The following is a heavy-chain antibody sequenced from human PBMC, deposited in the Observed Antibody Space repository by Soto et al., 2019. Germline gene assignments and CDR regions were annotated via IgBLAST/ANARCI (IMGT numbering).Heavy chain of an antibody. D-gene: IGHD1-26*01. J-gene: IGHJ4*02. CDR1: GFTFSSYS. CDR3: ATNSAREAG. CDR2: MTPSGSSI. Sequence: EVQLVESGGGLVQPGGSLRLSCAASGFTFSSYSMNWVRQAPGKGLEWISYMTPSGSSIYYSDSVRGRFTISRDNAKNSLYLQMSSLRDEDTAVYYCATNSAREAGWGQGTLVTVSS. V-gene: IGHV3-48*02.